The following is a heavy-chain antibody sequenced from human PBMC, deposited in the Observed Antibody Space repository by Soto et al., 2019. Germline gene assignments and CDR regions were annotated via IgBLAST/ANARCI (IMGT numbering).Heavy chain of an antibody. CDR2: INHSGST. CDR1: GGSFSGYY. Sequence: PSETLSLTCAVYGGSFSGYYWSWIRQPPGKGLEWIGEINHSGSTNYNPSLKSRVTISVDTSKNQFSLKLSSVTAADTAVYYCGRGGRIAARYYSYMAVGGKGPTVPVSS. CDR3: GRGGRIAARYYSYMAV. J-gene: IGHJ6*03. V-gene: IGHV4-34*01. D-gene: IGHD6-25*01.